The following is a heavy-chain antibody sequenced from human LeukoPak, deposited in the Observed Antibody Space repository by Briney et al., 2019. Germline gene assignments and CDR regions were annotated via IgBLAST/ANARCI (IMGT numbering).Heavy chain of an antibody. D-gene: IGHD3-22*01. J-gene: IGHJ4*02. CDR2: INPNSGGT. Sequence: ASVKVSCKASGYTFTGYYMHWVRQAPGQVLGWMGWINPNSGGTNYAQKFQGRVTMTRDTSISTAYMELSRLRSDDTAVYYCARDPTYYYDSSLDYWGQGTLVTVSS. CDR3: ARDPTYYYDSSLDY. V-gene: IGHV1-2*02. CDR1: GYTFTGYY.